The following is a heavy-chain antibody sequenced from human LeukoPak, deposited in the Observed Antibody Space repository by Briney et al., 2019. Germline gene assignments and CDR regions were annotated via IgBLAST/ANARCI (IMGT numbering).Heavy chain of an antibody. Sequence: GGSLRLSCAASRFTFSAYAKYWVRKAPGKGLEWVSCIEASDVNTYYADSVKGRFTISRDNSKNTLYLQMSSLRAEDTAVYYCAKGSGSGWYGWFDPWGQGTLVTVSS. CDR2: IEASDVNT. J-gene: IGHJ5*02. CDR1: RFTFSAYA. V-gene: IGHV3-23*01. CDR3: AKGSGSGWYGWFDP. D-gene: IGHD6-19*01.